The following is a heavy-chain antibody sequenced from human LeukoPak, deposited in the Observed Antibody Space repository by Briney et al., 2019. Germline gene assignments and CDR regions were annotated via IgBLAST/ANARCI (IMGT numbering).Heavy chain of an antibody. D-gene: IGHD3-3*01. CDR1: GGSVSSHTYY. Sequence: SETLSLTCTVSGGSVSSHTYYWGWIRQPPGKGLEWIGSMHYIGSSYYNPSLKSRVTISVDTSKNQFSLKLSSVTAADTAVYYCARVNTIFGVVTIWFDPWGQGTLVTVSS. CDR2: MHYIGSS. CDR3: ARVNTIFGVVTIWFDP. J-gene: IGHJ5*02. V-gene: IGHV4-39*07.